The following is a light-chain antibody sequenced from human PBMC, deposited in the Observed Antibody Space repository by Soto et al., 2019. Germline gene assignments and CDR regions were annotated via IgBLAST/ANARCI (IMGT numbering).Light chain of an antibody. CDR1: SGHSNYA. CDR2: LNSDGRH. Sequence: QPVLTQSPSASASLGASVKLTCTLSSGHSNYAIAWHQQQPEKGPRYLMKLNSDGRHSKGDGIPDRFSGSTSGAERYLTISSLQSEDEADYYCQTWGTGIQVFGGGTKLTGL. J-gene: IGLJ2*01. V-gene: IGLV4-69*01. CDR3: QTWGTGIQV.